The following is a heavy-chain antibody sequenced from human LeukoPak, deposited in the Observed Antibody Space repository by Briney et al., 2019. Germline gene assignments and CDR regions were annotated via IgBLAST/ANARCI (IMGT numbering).Heavy chain of an antibody. J-gene: IGHJ4*02. D-gene: IGHD3-22*01. CDR2: IHYSGST. CDR3: ARSYDSSAYYGFDY. V-gene: IGHV4-39*01. CDR1: GGSISSSSYY. Sequence: SETLSLTCTVSGGSISSSSYYWGWIRQPPGKGLEWIGSIHYSGSTYYNASLKSRVTISVNTSKNQFSLKLSSVTAADTAVYHCARSYDSSAYYGFDYWGQGTLVTVSS.